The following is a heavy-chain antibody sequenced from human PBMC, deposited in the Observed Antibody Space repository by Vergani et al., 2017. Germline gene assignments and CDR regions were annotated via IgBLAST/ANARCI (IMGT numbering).Heavy chain of an antibody. D-gene: IGHD3-10*01. Sequence: VQLQESGPGLVKPSETLSLTCSVSGGTMSGYYWRWIRQPPGKELEWIGYMYHSGSTNYNPSLETRVTISGDTSKNQFSLKLNSVTAADTAVYYCGRVADFYGLGSRLLDLWGQGILVTVSS. CDR1: GGTMSGYY. CDR3: GRVADFYGLGSRLLDL. J-gene: IGHJ5*02. CDR2: MYHSGST. V-gene: IGHV4-59*01.